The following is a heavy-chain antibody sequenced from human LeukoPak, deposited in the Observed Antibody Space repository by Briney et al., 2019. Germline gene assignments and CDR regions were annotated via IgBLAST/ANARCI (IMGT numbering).Heavy chain of an antibody. D-gene: IGHD1-7*01. CDR2: INPSGGST. CDR3: ARPSGRLELLDYFDY. CDR1: GYTFTSYY. V-gene: IGHV1-46*01. Sequence: ASVKVSCKASGYTFTSYYMHWVRQAPGQGLEWMGIINPSGGSTSYAQKFQGRVTMTRDTSTSTVYMELSSLRSEDTAVYYCARPSGRLELLDYFDYWGQGTLVTVSS. J-gene: IGHJ4*02.